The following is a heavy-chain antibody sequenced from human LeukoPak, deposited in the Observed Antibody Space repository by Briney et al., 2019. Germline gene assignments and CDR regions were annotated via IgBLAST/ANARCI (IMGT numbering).Heavy chain of an antibody. Sequence: SSETLSLTCAVYGGSFSGYYWSWIRQPPGKGLEWIGEINHSGSTNYNPSLKSRVTISVDTSKNQFSLKLSPVTAADTAVYYCASPYCSSTSCYPEWYFDLWGRGTLVTVSS. CDR1: GGSFSGYY. D-gene: IGHD2-2*01. V-gene: IGHV4-34*01. CDR3: ASPYCSSTSCYPEWYFDL. CDR2: INHSGST. J-gene: IGHJ2*01.